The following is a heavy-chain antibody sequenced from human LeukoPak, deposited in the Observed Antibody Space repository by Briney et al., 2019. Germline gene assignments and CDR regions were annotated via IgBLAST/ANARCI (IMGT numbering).Heavy chain of an antibody. J-gene: IGHJ6*02. V-gene: IGHV4-30-2*01. D-gene: IGHD3-10*01. CDR3: ARGRVGFGSYYYYYGMDV. CDR1: GDSLSSGGYS. Sequence: KPSETLSLTCAVSGDSLSSGGYSWSWIRQPPGKGLEWIGYIYHTGTTYYNPSLKSRVTTSIDRSKNQFSLNLSSVTAADTAVYYCARGRVGFGSYYYYYGMDVWGQGTTVTVS. CDR2: IYHTGTT.